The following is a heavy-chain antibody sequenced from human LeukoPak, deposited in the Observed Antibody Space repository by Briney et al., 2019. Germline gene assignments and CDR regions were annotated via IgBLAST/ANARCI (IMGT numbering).Heavy chain of an antibody. CDR2: ISYDGSNK. CDR3: ARAPLRGGPMDV. CDR1: GFTFSSYA. J-gene: IGHJ6*02. V-gene: IGHV3-30-3*01. D-gene: IGHD3-10*01. Sequence: GGSLRFSCAASGFTFSSYAMHWVRQAPGKGLEWVAVISYDGSNKYYADSVKGRFTISRDNSKNTLYLQMNSLRAEDTAVYYCARAPLRGGPMDVWGQGTTVTVSS.